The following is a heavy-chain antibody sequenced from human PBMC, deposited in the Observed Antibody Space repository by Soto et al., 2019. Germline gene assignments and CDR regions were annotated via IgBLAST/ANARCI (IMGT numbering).Heavy chain of an antibody. CDR1: GGCINSYY. CDR2: ISHSVTT. D-gene: IGHD3-10*01. J-gene: IGHJ6*04. Sequence: SETRSLTCTVSGGCINSYYWSWIRQPPGKGLAWIGYISHSVTTSYNPSLKSRLTISLNTSKNQFSLKLRSVSAADTAIYYCARGTRATQYYFYFYGREVWGDRNTIPASS. V-gene: IGHV4-59*01. CDR3: ARGTRATQYYFYFYGREV.